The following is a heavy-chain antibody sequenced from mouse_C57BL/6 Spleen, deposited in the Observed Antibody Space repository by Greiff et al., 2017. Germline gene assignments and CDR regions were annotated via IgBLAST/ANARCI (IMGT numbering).Heavy chain of an antibody. Sequence: EVNVVESGGGLVKPGGSLKLSCAASGFTFSDYGMHWVRQAPEKGLEWVAYISSGSSTIYYADTVKGRFTISRDNAKNTLFLQMTSLRSEDTAMYYCARRGFITTVVAKDYAMDYWGQGTSVTVSS. CDR3: ARRGFITTVVAKDYAMDY. CDR1: GFTFSDYG. J-gene: IGHJ4*01. CDR2: ISSGSSTI. V-gene: IGHV5-17*01. D-gene: IGHD1-1*01.